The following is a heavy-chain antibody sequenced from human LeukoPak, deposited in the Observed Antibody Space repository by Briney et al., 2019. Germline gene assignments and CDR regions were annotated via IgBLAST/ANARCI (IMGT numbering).Heavy chain of an antibody. J-gene: IGHJ4*02. CDR1: GFTVSSNY. V-gene: IGHV3-53*01. Sequence: GGSLRLSCAASGFTVSSNYMSWVRQAPGKGLEWVSVIYSGGSTYYADSVKGRFTISRDNSKNTLYLQMNSLRAEDTAVYYCAKVLYPNYYDSSGYYYSFDYWGQGTLVTVSS. CDR3: AKVLYPNYYDSSGYYYSFDY. D-gene: IGHD3-22*01. CDR2: IYSGGST.